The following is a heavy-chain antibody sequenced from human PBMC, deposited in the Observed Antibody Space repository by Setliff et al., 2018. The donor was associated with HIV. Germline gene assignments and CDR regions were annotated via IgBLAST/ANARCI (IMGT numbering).Heavy chain of an antibody. CDR3: VRVSSSGYYGEGAFDI. CDR2: IYYSGST. V-gene: IGHV4-39*01. CDR1: GGSISTTSYY. J-gene: IGHJ3*02. D-gene: IGHD3-22*01. Sequence: SETLSLTCIVSGGSISTTSYYWGWIRQPPGKGLEWIGSIYYSGSTYYNPSLKSRVTISVDTSKNQFSLELTSVTAADTAVFYCVRVSSSGYYGEGAFDIWSQGTVVTVSS.